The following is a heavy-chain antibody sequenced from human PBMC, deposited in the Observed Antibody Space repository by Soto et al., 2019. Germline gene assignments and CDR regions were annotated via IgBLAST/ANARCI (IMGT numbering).Heavy chain of an antibody. CDR1: GGSISSGGDY. Sequence: QVQLQESGPGLVKPSQTLSLTCTVSGGSISSGGDYWTWIRQHPGRGLEWIGYIYYSGSTFYSPPPKSRAIISVDPSTNQFSLRLSSVTAADTAVYYCARGELWWDYWGQGTLVTVSS. CDR2: IYYSGST. D-gene: IGHD2-21*01. J-gene: IGHJ4*02. CDR3: ARGELWWDY. V-gene: IGHV4-31*03.